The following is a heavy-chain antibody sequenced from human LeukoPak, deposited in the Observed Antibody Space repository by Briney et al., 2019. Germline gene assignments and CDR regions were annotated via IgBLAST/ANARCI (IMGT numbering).Heavy chain of an antibody. D-gene: IGHD3-9*01. J-gene: IGHJ4*02. CDR1: GFTFSSYW. CDR3: AREDILTSYYFDY. Sequence: GGSLRLSCAGSGFTFSSYWMDWVRHAQGKGLVWVSRINSDGRSTTYADSVKGRFTISRDNANNTLYLQMTSLRAEDTAVFYCAREDILTSYYFDYWGQGTLVTVSS. V-gene: IGHV3-74*01. CDR2: INSDGRST.